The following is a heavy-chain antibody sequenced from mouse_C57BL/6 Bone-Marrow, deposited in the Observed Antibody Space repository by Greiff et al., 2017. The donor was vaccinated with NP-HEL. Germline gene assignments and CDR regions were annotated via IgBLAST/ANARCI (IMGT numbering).Heavy chain of an antibody. CDR3: ARRCSLWYFDY. V-gene: IGHV1-76*01. Sequence: QVQLQQSGAELVRPGASVKLSCKASGYTFTDYYINWVKQRPGQGLEWIARIYPGSGNTYYNEKFKGKATLTAEKSSSTAYKQLSSLTSEDSAVYFSARRCSLWYFDYWGKGTTLTVSS. CDR1: GYTFTDYY. CDR2: IYPGSGNT. D-gene: IGHD6-1*01. J-gene: IGHJ2*01.